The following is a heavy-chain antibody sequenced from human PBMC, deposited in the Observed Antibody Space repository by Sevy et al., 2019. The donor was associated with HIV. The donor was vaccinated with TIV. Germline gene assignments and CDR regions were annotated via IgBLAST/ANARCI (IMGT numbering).Heavy chain of an antibody. Sequence: GGSLRLFCAASGFTVNSNYMTWVRQAPGKGLEGVSVIHSDDTTYHAESVKDRFTISRDNFKNTLNLQMSSLRAEDTAVYYCARGKSGYGYAVNYWGQGTLVTVSS. CDR2: IHSDDTT. J-gene: IGHJ4*02. V-gene: IGHV3-66*01. D-gene: IGHD5-18*01. CDR1: GFTVNSNY. CDR3: ARGKSGYGYAVNY.